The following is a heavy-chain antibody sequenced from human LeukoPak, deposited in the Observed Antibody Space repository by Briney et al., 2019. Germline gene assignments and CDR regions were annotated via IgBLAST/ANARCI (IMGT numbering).Heavy chain of an antibody. CDR3: GRGDSRGWYLLDF. V-gene: IGHV3-74*01. J-gene: IGHJ4*02. CDR1: GVTFSSCW. D-gene: IGHD6-19*01. CDR2: VNSDGRST. Sequence: PGGSLRLSCAASGVTFSSCWMHWVRQAPGKGLVWVSHVNSDGRSTNYADFVSGGFAISRDNTKNTLYMQMNSLRAEETVLYYSGRGDSRGWYLLDFWGQGILVTAS.